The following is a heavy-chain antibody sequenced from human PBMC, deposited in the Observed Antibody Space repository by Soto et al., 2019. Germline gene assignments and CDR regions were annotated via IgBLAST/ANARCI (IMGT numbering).Heavy chain of an antibody. D-gene: IGHD6-19*01. Sequence: GDCLNLSCEGSGYSLTRCCIVWVPQMPGKGLEWMGIIYPGDSDTRYSPSFQGQVTISADKSISTAYLQWSSLKASDTSLYYCERHREAGNNYHGLDVWGQGTTVTVS. V-gene: IGHV5-51*01. CDR2: IYPGDSDT. CDR1: GYSLTRCC. CDR3: ERHREAGNNYHGLDV. J-gene: IGHJ6*02.